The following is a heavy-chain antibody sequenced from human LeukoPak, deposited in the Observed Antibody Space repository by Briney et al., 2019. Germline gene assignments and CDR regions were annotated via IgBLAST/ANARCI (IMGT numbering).Heavy chain of an antibody. J-gene: IGHJ6*02. Sequence: GGSLRLSCVASGFTFTNYWMNWVRQTPGKGLEWVANIKPDGSEKYYVDSVKGRFTISRDNAKNSLYLQMDSLRAEDTAVYYCAKAYRLLSWYYYYGMDVWGQGTTVTVSS. CDR2: IKPDGSEK. CDR3: AKAYRLLSWYYYYGMDV. CDR1: GFTFTNYW. V-gene: IGHV3-7*03. D-gene: IGHD3-3*01.